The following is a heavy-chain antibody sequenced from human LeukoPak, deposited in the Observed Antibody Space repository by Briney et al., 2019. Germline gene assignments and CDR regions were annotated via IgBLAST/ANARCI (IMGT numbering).Heavy chain of an antibody. Sequence: PSETLSLTCTVSGGSISSYCWSWIRQPAGKGLEWIGRIYTSGSTNYNPSLKSRVTMSVDTSKNQFSLKLSSVTAADTAVYYCARESSSWYGRYFQHWGQGTLVTVSS. V-gene: IGHV4-4*07. CDR3: ARESSSWYGRYFQH. CDR1: GGSISSYC. CDR2: IYTSGST. J-gene: IGHJ1*01. D-gene: IGHD6-13*01.